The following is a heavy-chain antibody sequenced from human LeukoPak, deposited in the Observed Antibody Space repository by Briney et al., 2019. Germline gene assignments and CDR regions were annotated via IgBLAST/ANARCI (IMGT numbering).Heavy chain of an antibody. CDR2: MSGSGYYT. CDR1: GFAFSNFA. J-gene: IGHJ6*03. CDR3: AKMEGQRLYDYCMDV. Sequence: PGGSLRLSCAASGFAFSNFAMSWVRQAPGKGLEWVSAMSGSGYYTYYVEFVKGRFTISRDNSKNTLYLHMNSLRADDTAVYYCAKMEGQRLYDYCMDVWGRGTTVTVSS. V-gene: IGHV3-23*01. D-gene: IGHD3-3*01.